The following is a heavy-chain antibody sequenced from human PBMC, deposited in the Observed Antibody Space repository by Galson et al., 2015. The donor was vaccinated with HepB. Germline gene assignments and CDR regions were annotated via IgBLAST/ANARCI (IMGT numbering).Heavy chain of an antibody. J-gene: IGHJ4*02. V-gene: IGHV3-49*03. D-gene: IGHD1-26*01. Sequence: SLRLSCATSGFNFGDYAMSWFRQAPGKGLEWVGFIRSKAHGGTTENAASVKGRFIISRDDSKSIAYLQMNSLKTEDTAVYYCTRGGSGSYVSFSKYWGQGTLVTVSS. CDR1: GFNFGDYA. CDR2: IRSKAHGGTT. CDR3: TRGGSGSYVSFSKY.